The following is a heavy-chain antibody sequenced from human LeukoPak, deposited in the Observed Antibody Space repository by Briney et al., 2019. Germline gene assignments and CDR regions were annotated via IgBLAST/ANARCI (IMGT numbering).Heavy chain of an antibody. D-gene: IGHD1/OR15-1a*01. J-gene: IGHJ3*02. CDR2: IYYSGNT. V-gene: IGHV4-59*08. CDR1: GGSISSYY. CDR3: ARQPSGTAAFDI. Sequence: PSETLSLTCAVSGGSISSYYWSWIRQPPGKGREWIAYIYYSGNTNYSPYFKGRVTISVDMSKNQFSLKLSSVADADTAIYYCARQPSGTAAFDIWGQGTMVTVSS.